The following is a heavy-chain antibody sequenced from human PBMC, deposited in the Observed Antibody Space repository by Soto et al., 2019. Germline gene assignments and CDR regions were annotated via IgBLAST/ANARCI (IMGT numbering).Heavy chain of an antibody. CDR2: IIPIFGTA. Sequence: QVQLVQSGAEVKKPGSSVKVSCKASGGTLSSYAISWVRQAPGQGLEWMGGIIPIFGTANYAQKFQGRVTITADKSTSTAYMELSSLRSEDTAVYYCARDVRQQQLVRAYYYYGMDVWGQGTTVTVSS. D-gene: IGHD6-13*01. J-gene: IGHJ6*02. CDR3: ARDVRQQQLVRAYYYYGMDV. V-gene: IGHV1-69*06. CDR1: GGTLSSYA.